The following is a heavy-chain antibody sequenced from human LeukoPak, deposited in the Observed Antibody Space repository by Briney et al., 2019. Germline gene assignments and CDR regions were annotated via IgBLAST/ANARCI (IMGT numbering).Heavy chain of an antibody. CDR1: GGSISSGDYY. V-gene: IGHV4-30-4*01. Sequence: SETLSLTCTVSGGSISSGDYYWSWIRQPPGKGLEWIGYIYYSGSTYYNPSLKSRVTISVDTSKNQFSLKLSSVTAADTAVYYCARGGGVVTFLFDYWGQGTLVTVSS. J-gene: IGHJ4*02. CDR3: ARGGGVVTFLFDY. CDR2: IYYSGST. D-gene: IGHD2-21*02.